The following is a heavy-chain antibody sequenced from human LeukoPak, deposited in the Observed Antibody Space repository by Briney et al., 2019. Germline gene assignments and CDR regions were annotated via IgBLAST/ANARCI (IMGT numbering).Heavy chain of an antibody. CDR2: ISNDGMRK. CDR3: ARRRDGYNPELDY. CDR1: GFTFSRSA. V-gene: IGHV3-30*04. D-gene: IGHD5-24*01. Sequence: GGSLRLSCAASGFTFSRSAMHWVRQPPGKGLEGMAVISNDGMRKFHADSVKGRFTISRDNSKNTLYLQMDSLTTEDPALYYCARRRDGYNPELDYWGQGTLVTVSS. J-gene: IGHJ4*02.